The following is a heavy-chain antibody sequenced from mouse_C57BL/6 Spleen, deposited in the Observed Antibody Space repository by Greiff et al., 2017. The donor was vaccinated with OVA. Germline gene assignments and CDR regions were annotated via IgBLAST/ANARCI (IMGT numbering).Heavy chain of an antibody. CDR3: ARPYYGNFLYAMDY. CDR1: GFTFSDYG. V-gene: IGHV5-17*01. CDR2: ISSGSSTI. Sequence: EVKLMESGGGLVKPGGSLKLSCAASGFTFSDYGMHWVRQAPEKGLEWVAYISSGSSTIYYADTVKGRFTISRDNAKNTLFLQMTSLRSEDTAMYYCARPYYGNFLYAMDYWGQGTSVTVSS. J-gene: IGHJ4*01. D-gene: IGHD2-10*01.